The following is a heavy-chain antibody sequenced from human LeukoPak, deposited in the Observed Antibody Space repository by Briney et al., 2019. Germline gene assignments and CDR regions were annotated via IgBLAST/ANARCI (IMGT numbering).Heavy chain of an antibody. CDR1: GITLSNYG. Sequence: GGSLRLSCSVSGITLSNYGMSWVRQPPGKGLEWVAGISGSGGKTNYADSVKGRFTISRDNPKNILYLQMTSLRVEVTAGYFCAKRGVVIRVFLVGFHKEAYYFDSWGQGALVTVSS. V-gene: IGHV3-23*01. J-gene: IGHJ4*02. D-gene: IGHD3-10*01. CDR2: ISGSGGKT. CDR3: AKRGVVIRVFLVGFHKEAYYFDS.